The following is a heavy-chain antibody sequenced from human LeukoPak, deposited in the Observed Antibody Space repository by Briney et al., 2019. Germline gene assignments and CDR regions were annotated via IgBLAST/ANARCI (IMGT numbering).Heavy chain of an antibody. D-gene: IGHD3-10*01. CDR1: GFTFSSYD. CDR3: AREQGGSGIDY. V-gene: IGHV3-13*01. Sequence: GGSLRLSCAASGFTFSSYDMHWVRQATGKGLEWVSAIGTAGDTYYPGSVKGRFTISRENAKNSLYLQMNSLRAGDTAVYYCAREQGGSGIDYWGQGTLVTVSS. J-gene: IGHJ4*02. CDR2: IGTAGDT.